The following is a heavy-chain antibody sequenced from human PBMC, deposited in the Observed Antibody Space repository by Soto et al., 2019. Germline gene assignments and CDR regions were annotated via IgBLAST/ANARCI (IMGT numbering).Heavy chain of an antibody. CDR2: IKEDGSEK. CDR1: GFRFSNSW. Sequence: EVQLVESGGGLVQPGGSLTLSCAASGFRFSNSWMSWVRQTPVKGLEWVANIKEDGSEKYYVDSVKGRFTISRDNTKNALYLKMNSLRAEDAAVYYCAKDGAGYYWGQGTLVTVSS. CDR3: AKDGAGYY. V-gene: IGHV3-7*04. D-gene: IGHD2-15*01. J-gene: IGHJ4*02.